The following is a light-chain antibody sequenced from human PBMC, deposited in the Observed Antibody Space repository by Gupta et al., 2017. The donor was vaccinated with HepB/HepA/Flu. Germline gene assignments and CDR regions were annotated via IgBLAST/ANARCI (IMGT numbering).Light chain of an antibody. V-gene: IGKV3-20*01. CDR2: GAS. CDR3: QQYGTLRT. CDR1: KIISSTY. J-gene: IGKJ5*01. Sequence: ECVFTQSPGTLSLSPGERATLSCRASKIISSTYLAWYQQKPGQALRLLIYGASSRATSIPDRFSGSGSRTDFTLTISRLEPEDFAVYYCQQYGTLRTFGQGTRLEIE.